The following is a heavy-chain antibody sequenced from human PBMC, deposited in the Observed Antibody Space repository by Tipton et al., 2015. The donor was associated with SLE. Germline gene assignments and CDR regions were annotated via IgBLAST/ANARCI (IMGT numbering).Heavy chain of an antibody. CDR2: IYTSGST. CDR3: AREEDY. CDR1: GGSISSGSFY. V-gene: IGHV4-61*02. J-gene: IGHJ4*02. Sequence: LRLSCTVSGGSISSGSFYWSWIRQPAGKGLEWIGRIYTSGSTSYNPSLKSRVTISVGTSKNQFSLKLSSVTAADTAVYYCAREEDYWGQGTLVTVSS.